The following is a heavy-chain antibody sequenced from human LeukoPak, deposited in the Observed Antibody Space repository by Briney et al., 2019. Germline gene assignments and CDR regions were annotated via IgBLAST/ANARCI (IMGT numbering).Heavy chain of an antibody. V-gene: IGHV4-59*08. Sequence: SETLSLTCTISGGSMNSYYWSWIRQPPRKGLEWTGNIYNGGSTNYNPSLKSRLTISEDTSMTQFSLKLSSVTAADTAIYYCARHIWGDHDSFDIWGQGTMVTVSS. J-gene: IGHJ3*02. CDR3: ARHIWGDHDSFDI. CDR1: GGSMNSYY. CDR2: IYNGGST. D-gene: IGHD2-21*02.